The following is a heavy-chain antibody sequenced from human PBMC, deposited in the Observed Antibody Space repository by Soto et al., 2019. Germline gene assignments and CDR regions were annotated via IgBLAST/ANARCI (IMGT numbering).Heavy chain of an antibody. CDR2: VYHSGTT. J-gene: IGHJ4*02. Sequence: SETLSLTCAVSGYSINSDFYWGWIRQPPGKGLEWVGSVYHSGTTYYNPSLKSRLAISVDTSNNHFSLKLSSVTAADTAVYYCARGYSSGVRYFTYWGQLPLFTV. CDR3: ARGYSSGVRYFTY. V-gene: IGHV4-38-2*01. CDR1: GYSINSDFY. D-gene: IGHD5-12*01.